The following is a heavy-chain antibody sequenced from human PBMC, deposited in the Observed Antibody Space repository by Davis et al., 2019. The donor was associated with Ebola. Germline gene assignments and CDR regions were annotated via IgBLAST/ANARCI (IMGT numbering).Heavy chain of an antibody. Sequence: SQTLSLTCAISGHIVSRNSATWNWIRQSPSRGLEWLGRTYYRSKWYNDYAVSVKSRITINPDTSKNHFSLQLNCVTPEDTAVYYCARAHVTMVRGIIIKDSGFDPWGQGTLVTVSS. CDR1: GHIVSRNSAT. D-gene: IGHD3-10*01. CDR3: ARAHVTMVRGIIIKDSGFDP. V-gene: IGHV6-1*01. J-gene: IGHJ5*02. CDR2: TYYRSKWYN.